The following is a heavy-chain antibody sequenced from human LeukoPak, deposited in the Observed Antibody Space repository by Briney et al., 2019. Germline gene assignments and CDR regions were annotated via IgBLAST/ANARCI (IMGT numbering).Heavy chain of an antibody. CDR3: ARVGIAAAGTYYYMDV. D-gene: IGHD6-13*01. J-gene: IGHJ6*03. Sequence: GGSLRLSCAASGFTFSSYAMHWVRQAPGKGLEWVAGISYDGSNKYYADSVKGRFTISRDNSKNTLYLQMNSLRAEDTAVYYCARVGIAAAGTYYYMDVWGKGTTVTVSS. CDR1: GFTFSSYA. V-gene: IGHV3-30-3*01. CDR2: ISYDGSNK.